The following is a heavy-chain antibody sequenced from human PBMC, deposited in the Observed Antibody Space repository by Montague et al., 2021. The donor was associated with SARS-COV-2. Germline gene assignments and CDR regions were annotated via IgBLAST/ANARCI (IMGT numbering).Heavy chain of an antibody. J-gene: IGHJ4*02. CDR2: IHIGGTS. CDR3: ARSRDWYLGN. D-gene: IGHD3-9*01. CDR1: GDSISSGGYF. V-gene: IGHV4-39*07. Sequence: SETLSLTCTVSGDSISSGGYFWGWIRQPPGKGLEWIASIHIGGTSYLNPSLESRVTISIDSSKNQFSLNVTSVTAADTAVYYCARSRDWYLGNWGQGTLATVSS.